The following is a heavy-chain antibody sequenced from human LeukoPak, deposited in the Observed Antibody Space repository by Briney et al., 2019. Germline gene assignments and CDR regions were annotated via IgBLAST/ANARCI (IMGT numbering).Heavy chain of an antibody. Sequence: GGSLRLSCAASGFNFGEFWMAWVRQTPGMGLEWVADIKEDGSESFYVDSVKGRFTISRDNSKNTLYLQMNSLRAEDTAVYYCAREGAEMATINYFDYWGQGTLVTVSS. D-gene: IGHD5-24*01. V-gene: IGHV3-7*01. CDR2: IKEDGSES. CDR1: GFNFGEFW. J-gene: IGHJ4*02. CDR3: AREGAEMATINYFDY.